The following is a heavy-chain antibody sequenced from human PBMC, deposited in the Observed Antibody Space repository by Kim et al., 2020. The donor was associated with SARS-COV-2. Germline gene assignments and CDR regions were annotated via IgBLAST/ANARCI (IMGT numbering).Heavy chain of an antibody. J-gene: IGHJ6*02. CDR3: AREWWQQLVLYYYYYGMDV. CDR1: GFTFSSYA. V-gene: IGHV3-30*04. Sequence: GGSLRLSCAASGFTFSSYAMHWVRQAPGKGLEWVAVISYDGSNKYYADSVKGRFTISRDNSKNTLYLQMNSLRAEDTAVYYCAREWWQQLVLYYYYYGMDVWGQGTTVTVSS. D-gene: IGHD6-13*01. CDR2: ISYDGSNK.